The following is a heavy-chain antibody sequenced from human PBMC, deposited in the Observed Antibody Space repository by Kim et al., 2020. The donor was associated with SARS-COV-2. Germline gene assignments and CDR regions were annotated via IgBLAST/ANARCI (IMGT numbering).Heavy chain of an antibody. CDR3: ARGYSGRSHFDY. D-gene: IGHD1-26*01. V-gene: IGHV7-4-1*01. CDR1: GYIFRDYG. Sequence: ASVKVSCKTSGYIFRDYGINWVRQAPGQGLEWMGWIDTETGNPTYAQGFRGRFVFFLDSSVTTAYLQIDSLKPEDTALYYCARGYSGRSHFDYWGQGTLV. J-gene: IGHJ4*02. CDR2: IDTETGNP.